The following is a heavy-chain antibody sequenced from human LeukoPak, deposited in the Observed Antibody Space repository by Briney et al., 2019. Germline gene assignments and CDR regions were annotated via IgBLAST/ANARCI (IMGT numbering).Heavy chain of an antibody. CDR3: ARSNNGDYYYFDY. Sequence: GGSLRLSCAASGFTFSSYAMSWVRQAPGKGLEWVSAISGSGGSTYYADSVKGRFTISRDNSKNTLYVQMNSLRAEDTAVYYCARSNNGDYYYFDYWGQGTLVTVSS. J-gene: IGHJ4*02. V-gene: IGHV3-23*01. CDR1: GFTFSSYA. D-gene: IGHD4-17*01. CDR2: ISGSGGST.